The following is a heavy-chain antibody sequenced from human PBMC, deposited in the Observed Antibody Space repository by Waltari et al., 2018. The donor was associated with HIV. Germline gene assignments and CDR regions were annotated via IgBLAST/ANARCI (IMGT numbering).Heavy chain of an antibody. CDR1: GYTFTGYY. CDR3: AIQHQRGFNWFDP. J-gene: IGHJ5*02. Sequence: QVQLVQSGAEVKKPGASVKVSCKASGYTFTGYYMHWVRQAPGQGLGWMGPINPNVGGTNYAQKFQGRVTRTSDTSISTAYMELSRLRVDDTAWYYCAIQHQRGFNWFDPWGQGTLVTVSS. D-gene: IGHD3-10*01. CDR2: INPNVGGT. V-gene: IGHV1-2*06.